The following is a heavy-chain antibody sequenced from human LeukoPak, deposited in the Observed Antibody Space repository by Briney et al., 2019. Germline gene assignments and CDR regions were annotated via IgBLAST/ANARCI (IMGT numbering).Heavy chain of an antibody. CDR3: ARRPYCSGGRCFHFDY. V-gene: IGHV5-51*01. CDR1: GYSFTSYW. Sequence: GESLKISCKGSGYSFTSYWIAWVRQMPGKGLEYMGIVYPGDSDTRYSPSFQGQVTISADKSISTAYLQWRSLKASDTAMYFCARRPYCSGGRCFHFDYRGQGSLVTVSS. D-gene: IGHD2-15*01. J-gene: IGHJ4*02. CDR2: VYPGDSDT.